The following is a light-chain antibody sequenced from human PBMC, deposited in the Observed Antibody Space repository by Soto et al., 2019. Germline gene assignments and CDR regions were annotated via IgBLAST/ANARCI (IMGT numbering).Light chain of an antibody. Sequence: QPVLTQSSSASASLGSSVKLTCTLSSGHNTYTIAWHQPQPGKAPRYLMKLERSGSYDKGSGVPDRFSGSSSGADRYLTISNLQSEDEADYYCETWDSNTHTVFGGGTPLTVL. CDR1: SGHNTYT. CDR3: ETWDSNTHTV. CDR2: LERSGSY. V-gene: IGLV4-60*03. J-gene: IGLJ7*01.